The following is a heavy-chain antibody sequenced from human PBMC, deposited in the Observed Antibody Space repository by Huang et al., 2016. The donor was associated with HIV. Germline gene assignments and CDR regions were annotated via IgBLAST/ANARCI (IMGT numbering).Heavy chain of an antibody. D-gene: IGHD6-19*01. CDR3: ARVGGHRSGWYFVSGLINY. CDR1: GFTFSDFW. Sequence: EVQLVESGGGLVRPGDSLRLSCAASGFTFSDFWMTWVRQAPGKGREWVANIKEDGSEKNFAVSVKGRFNISRDNARSSLYLQMNSLRVDDTATYYCARVGGHRSGWYFVSGLINYWGQGAQVTVS. V-gene: IGHV3-7*04. CDR2: IKEDGSEK. J-gene: IGHJ4*02.